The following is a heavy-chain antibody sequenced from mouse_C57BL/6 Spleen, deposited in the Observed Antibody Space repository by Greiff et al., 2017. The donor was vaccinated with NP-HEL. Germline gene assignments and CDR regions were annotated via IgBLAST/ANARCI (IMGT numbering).Heavy chain of an antibody. CDR3: ARRYDYDGYYFDY. D-gene: IGHD2-4*01. Sequence: VQLQESGAELVKPGASVKISCKASGYAFSSYWMNWVKQRPGKGLEWIGQIFPGDGATNYNGKFKGKATMTADKSYSTAYMQLNSLTSEDSAVYFCARRYDYDGYYFDYWGQVTTLTVSS. CDR2: IFPGDGAT. J-gene: IGHJ2*01. CDR1: GYAFSSYW. V-gene: IGHV1-80*01.